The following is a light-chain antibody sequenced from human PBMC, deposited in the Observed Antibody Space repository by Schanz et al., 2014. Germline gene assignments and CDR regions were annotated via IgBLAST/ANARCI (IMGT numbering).Light chain of an antibody. Sequence: EVVMTQSPATLSVSPGERVTLSCRASQSVSSSYLAWYQQKPGQAPRLLIYDASNRATGIPARFSGSGSGTEFSLTISSLQSEDFAVYYCQQYGSSQGITFGQGTRLEIK. CDR3: QQYGSSQGIT. J-gene: IGKJ5*01. CDR2: DAS. CDR1: QSVSSSY. V-gene: IGKV3-20*01.